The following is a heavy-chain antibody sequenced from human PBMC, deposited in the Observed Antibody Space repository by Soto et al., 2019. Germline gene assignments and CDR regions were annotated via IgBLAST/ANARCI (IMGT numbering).Heavy chain of an antibody. D-gene: IGHD3-22*01. V-gene: IGHV1-69*08. CDR3: ARDSTRSSGYYQFDY. CDR1: GGTFSSYT. CDR2: IIPILGIA. J-gene: IGHJ4*02. Sequence: QVQLVQSGAEVKKPGSSVKVSCKASGGTFSSYTISWVRQAPGQGLEWMGRIIPILGIANYAQKFQGRVTITADKSPXKAYMELSSLRSEDPAVYYCARDSTRSSGYYQFDYWGQGTLVTVSS.